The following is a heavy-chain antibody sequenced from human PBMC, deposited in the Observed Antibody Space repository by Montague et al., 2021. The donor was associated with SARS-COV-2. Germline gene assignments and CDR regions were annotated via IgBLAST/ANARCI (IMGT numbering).Heavy chain of an antibody. CDR3: AREGIVGATGFDY. CDR2: ISYDGSNK. V-gene: IGHV3-30*04. Sequence: SLRLSCAASGFTFSSYAMHWVRQAPGKGLEWVAVISYDGSNKYYADSVKGRFTISRDHSKNTLYLQMNSLRAEDTAVYYCAREGIVGATGFDYWGQGTLVTVSS. J-gene: IGHJ4*02. CDR1: GFTFSSYA. D-gene: IGHD1-26*01.